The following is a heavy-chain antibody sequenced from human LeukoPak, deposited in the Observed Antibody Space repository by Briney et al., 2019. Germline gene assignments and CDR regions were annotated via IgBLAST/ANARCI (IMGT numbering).Heavy chain of an antibody. CDR3: ARGAGVYCSSTSCPFDY. J-gene: IGHJ4*02. V-gene: IGHV1-69*05. CDR2: IIPIFGTA. CDR1: GGTFSSYA. D-gene: IGHD2-2*01. Sequence: GASVKVSCKASGGTFSSYAISWVRQAPGQGLEWMGGIIPIFGTANYAQKFQGRVTITTDESTSTAYMELSSLRSEDTAVYYCARGAGVYCSSTSCPFDYWGQGTLVTVSS.